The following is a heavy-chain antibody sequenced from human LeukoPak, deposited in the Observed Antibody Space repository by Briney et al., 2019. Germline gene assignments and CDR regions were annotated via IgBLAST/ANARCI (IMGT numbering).Heavy chain of an antibody. J-gene: IGHJ4*02. CDR2: IIPIFGTA. D-gene: IGHD4-23*01. V-gene: IGHV1-69*13. Sequence: ASVKVSCKASGGTFNSYAISWVRQAPGQGLEWMGGIIPIFGTANYAQKFQGRVTITADESTSTAYMELSSLRSEDTAVYYCARENPTIDYGGNSGFDYWGQGTLVTVSS. CDR3: ARENPTIDYGGNSGFDY. CDR1: GGTFNSYA.